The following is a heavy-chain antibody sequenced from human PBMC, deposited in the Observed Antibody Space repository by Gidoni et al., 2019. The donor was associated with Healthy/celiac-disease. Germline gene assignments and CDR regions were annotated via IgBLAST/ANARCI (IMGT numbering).Heavy chain of an antibody. CDR1: GFTFSTGG. D-gene: IGHD2-15*01. V-gene: IGHV3-15*07. Sequence: EVQLVESGEGVVKHGGSLRLSLAASGFTFSTGGMNWVRPAPGKGLEWVGRIKSKADGGTTDYAAPVKGRFTISRDDSKNTLYLQMNSLKTEDTAVYYCTTGFRVPCCAFDIWGQGTMVTVSS. CDR3: TTGFRVPCCAFDI. CDR2: IKSKADGGTT. J-gene: IGHJ3*02.